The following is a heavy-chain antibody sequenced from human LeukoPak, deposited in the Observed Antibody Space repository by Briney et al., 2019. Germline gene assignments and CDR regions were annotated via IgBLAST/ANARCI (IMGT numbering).Heavy chain of an antibody. J-gene: IGHJ4*02. D-gene: IGHD5-18*01. CDR1: GGSISSYY. CDR2: IYNTGST. V-gene: IGHV4-59*06. CDR3: ARALGYSYGYIIFDY. Sequence: SETLSLTCTVSGGSISSYYWSWIRQHPGKGLEWIGYIYNTGSTYYNPSLKSRVTISVDTSKNQFSLKLSSVTAADTAVYYCARALGYSYGYIIFDYWGQGTLVTVSS.